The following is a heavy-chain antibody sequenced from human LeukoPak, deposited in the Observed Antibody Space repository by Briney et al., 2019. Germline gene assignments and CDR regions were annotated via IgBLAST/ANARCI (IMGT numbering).Heavy chain of an antibody. D-gene: IGHD3-9*01. V-gene: IGHV3-33*01. J-gene: IGHJ4*02. Sequence: GGSLRLSCAASGFTFSSYGMHWVRQAPGKGLEWVAVIWYDGSNKYYADSVKGRFTISRDNSKSTLYLQMNSLRAEDTAVYYCARESVVYYDILTGYSPLDYWGQGTLVTVSS. CDR1: GFTFSSYG. CDR3: ARESVVYYDILTGYSPLDY. CDR2: IWYDGSNK.